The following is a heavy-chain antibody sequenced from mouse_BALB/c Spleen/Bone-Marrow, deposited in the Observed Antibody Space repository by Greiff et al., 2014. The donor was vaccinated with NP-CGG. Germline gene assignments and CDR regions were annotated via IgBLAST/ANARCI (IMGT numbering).Heavy chain of an antibody. Sequence: EVQLQQSGPSLVKLSQTLSLTCSVTGDSITSGYWNWIRKFPGNKLEYMGYISHSGSTYYNPSLKSRISITRDTSKNQYYLQLNSVTTEDTATYYCARAGYRYDVGCAMDYWGQGTSVTVSS. CDR3: ARAGYRYDVGCAMDY. CDR1: GDSITSGY. J-gene: IGHJ4*01. V-gene: IGHV3-8*02. CDR2: ISHSGST. D-gene: IGHD2-14*01.